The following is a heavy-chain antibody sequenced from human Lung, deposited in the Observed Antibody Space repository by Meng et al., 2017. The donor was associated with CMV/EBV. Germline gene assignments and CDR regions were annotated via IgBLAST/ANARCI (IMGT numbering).Heavy chain of an antibody. CDR2: IGATAGGT. D-gene: IGHD2-21*01. CDR1: GLTFSSYG. Sequence: GGSLRLXCAASGLTFSSYGMSWVRQAPGKGLEWVSSIGATAGGTYYADSVKGRFTISRDNAKNTLYLQMNSLSAEDTAVYYCAKYSAVGERLYYFDYWGQRTVVTVSS. CDR3: AKYSAVGERLYYFDY. J-gene: IGHJ4*02. V-gene: IGHV3-23*01.